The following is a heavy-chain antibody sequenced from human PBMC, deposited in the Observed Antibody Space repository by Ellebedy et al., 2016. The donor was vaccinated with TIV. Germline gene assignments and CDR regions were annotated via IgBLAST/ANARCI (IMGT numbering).Heavy chain of an antibody. CDR2: IYYSGST. J-gene: IGHJ2*01. CDR3: ARLRHYGGDSVWFFDL. Sequence: MPSETLSLTCNVPGDSMSNYWWSWIPQPPGKPLEWIGNIYYSGSTNYDPSLKSRVTISLDTSKNQFSLRLTPVTAADTAVYYCARLRHYGGDSVWFFDLWGRGTLVTVSS. CDR1: GDSMSNYW. D-gene: IGHD4-23*01. V-gene: IGHV4-59*08.